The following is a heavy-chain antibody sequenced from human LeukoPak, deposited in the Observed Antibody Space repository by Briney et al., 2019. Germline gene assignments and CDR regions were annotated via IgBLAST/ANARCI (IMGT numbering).Heavy chain of an antibody. V-gene: IGHV3-66*01. CDR3: ARVDSSGYFYWPDY. CDR1: GFTVSSNY. J-gene: IGHJ4*02. CDR2: IYSGGTT. Sequence: GGSLRLSCAASGFTVSSNYMSWVRQAPGKGLEWVSVIYSGGTTYYADSVKGRFTISRDNSKNTLHLQMNSLRAEDTAVYYCARVDSSGYFYWPDYWGQGTLVTVSA. D-gene: IGHD3-22*01.